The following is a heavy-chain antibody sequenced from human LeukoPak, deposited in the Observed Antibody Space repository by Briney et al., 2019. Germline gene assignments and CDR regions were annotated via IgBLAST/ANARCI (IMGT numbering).Heavy chain of an antibody. J-gene: IGHJ4*02. CDR2: ISSSSSYI. D-gene: IGHD2-2*02. V-gene: IGHV3-21*01. CDR1: GFTFSSYS. CDR3: ARESYCSSTSCYNGIDY. Sequence: MSGGSLRLSCAASGFTFSSYSMIWVRQAPGKGLEWVSSISSSSSYIYYADSVKGRFTISRDNAKNSLYLQMNSLRAEDTAVYYCARESYCSSTSCYNGIDYWGQGTLVTVSS.